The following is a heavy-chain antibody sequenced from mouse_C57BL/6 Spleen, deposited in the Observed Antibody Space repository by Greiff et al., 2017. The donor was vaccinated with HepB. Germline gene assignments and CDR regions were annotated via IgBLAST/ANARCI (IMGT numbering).Heavy chain of an antibody. Sequence: EVMLVESEGGLVQPGSSMKLSCTASGFTFSDYYMAWVRQVPEKGLEWVANINYDGSSTYYLDSLKSRFIISRDNAKNILYLQMSSLKSEDTATYYCARSISPGVLRGYYAMDYWGQGTSVTVSS. D-gene: IGHD1-1*01. CDR3: ARSISPGVLRGYYAMDY. V-gene: IGHV5-16*01. CDR1: GFTFSDYY. CDR2: INYDGSST. J-gene: IGHJ4*01.